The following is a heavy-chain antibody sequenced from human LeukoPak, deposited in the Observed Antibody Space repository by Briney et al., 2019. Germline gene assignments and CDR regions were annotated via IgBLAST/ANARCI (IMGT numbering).Heavy chain of an antibody. CDR2: IYDSGTT. Sequence: TSQTLSLTCTVSGGSISNGGYYWSWIRQHPGKGLEWIGYIYDSGTTYYNPALQSRVTISVDTSKNQFSLKLSSVTAADTAVYYCARDPSEGWFDPWGQGTLVTVSS. CDR1: GGSISNGGYY. CDR3: ARDPSEGWFDP. V-gene: IGHV4-31*03. J-gene: IGHJ5*02.